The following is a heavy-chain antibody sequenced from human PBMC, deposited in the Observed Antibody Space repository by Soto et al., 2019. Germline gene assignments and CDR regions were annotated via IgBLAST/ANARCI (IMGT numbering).Heavy chain of an antibody. CDR1: GFTFDVFA. D-gene: IGHD6-25*01. CDR2: ISWNSGSI. Sequence: EVQLVESGGGLVQPGRSRGLSCAAFGFTFDVFAMTWVRQAPGKAWEWVSGISWNSGSIGYADSVKGRFTISRDNAKNSLYLQMNSLRAEDTALYYCAKDAAEGPYYFDYWGQGTLVTVSS. J-gene: IGHJ4*02. V-gene: IGHV3-9*01. CDR3: AKDAAEGPYYFDY.